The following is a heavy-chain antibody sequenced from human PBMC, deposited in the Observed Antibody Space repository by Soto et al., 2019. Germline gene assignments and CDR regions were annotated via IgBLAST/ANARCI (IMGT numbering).Heavy chain of an antibody. Sequence: ASVKVSCKASGYNFTSYGISWVSQAPGQGLEWMGWISAYNVTTNYAQKLQGRVTMTTHPSTSTAYMELRSLRSDDTAVYYCAREPYGDYYYYYMDVWGKGTTVTVSS. V-gene: IGHV1-18*01. CDR1: GYNFTSYG. D-gene: IGHD4-17*01. CDR2: ISAYNVTT. J-gene: IGHJ6*03. CDR3: AREPYGDYYYYYMDV.